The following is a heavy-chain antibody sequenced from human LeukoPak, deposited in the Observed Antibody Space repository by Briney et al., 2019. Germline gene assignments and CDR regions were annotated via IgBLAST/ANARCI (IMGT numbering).Heavy chain of an antibody. CDR1: GDSIRNHY. V-gene: IGHV4-59*11. CDR3: ARRPSSWFTSFDS. Sequence: PSEALSLTCTVSGDSIRNHYWSWIRQPPGKGLEWIAYIYYSGSTNYNPSLKSRVTISVDTSKNQFSLKLSSVTAADTAVYYCARRPSSWFTSFDSWGQGTLVTVSS. CDR2: IYYSGST. D-gene: IGHD6-13*01. J-gene: IGHJ4*02.